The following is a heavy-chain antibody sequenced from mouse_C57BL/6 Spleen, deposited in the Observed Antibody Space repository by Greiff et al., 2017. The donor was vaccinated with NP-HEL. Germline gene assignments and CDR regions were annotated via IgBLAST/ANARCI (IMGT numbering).Heavy chain of an antibody. Sequence: EVNLVESEGGLVQPGSSMKLSCTASGFTFSDYYMAWVRQVPEKGLEWVANINYDGSSTYYLDSLKSRFIISRDNAKNILYLQMSSLKSEDTATYYCARAGDYGNQYYFDYWGQGTTLTVSS. V-gene: IGHV5-16*01. CDR1: GFTFSDYY. J-gene: IGHJ2*01. D-gene: IGHD2-1*01. CDR3: ARAGDYGNQYYFDY. CDR2: INYDGSST.